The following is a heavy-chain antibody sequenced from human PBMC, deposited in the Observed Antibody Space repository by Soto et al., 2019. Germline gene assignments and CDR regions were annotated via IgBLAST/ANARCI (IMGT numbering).Heavy chain of an antibody. V-gene: IGHV4-30-2*01. Sequence: SETLSLTCAVSGGSISSGGYSWSWIRQPPGKGLEWIGYIYRSGSTYYNPSLKSRVTISVDRSKNQFSLKLSSVTAADTAVYYCAARGGSGAFDIWGQGTMVTVSS. CDR2: IYRSGST. J-gene: IGHJ3*02. CDR1: GGSISSGGYS. D-gene: IGHD3-16*01. CDR3: AARGGSGAFDI.